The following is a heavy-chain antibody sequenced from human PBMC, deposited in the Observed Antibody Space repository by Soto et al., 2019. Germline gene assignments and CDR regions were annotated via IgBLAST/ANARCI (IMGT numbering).Heavy chain of an antibody. J-gene: IGHJ4*02. V-gene: IGHV1-8*01. CDR3: AREGSHYYDSIGYFVGY. D-gene: IGHD3-22*01. CDR2: MNPNSGNT. CDR1: GYTFTSYD. Sequence: ASVKVSCKASGYTFTSYDINWVRQATGQGLEWMGWMNPNSGNTGYAQKFQGRVTMTRNTSISTAYMELSSLRSEDTAVYYCAREGSHYYDSIGYFVGYWGQGTMVTVSS.